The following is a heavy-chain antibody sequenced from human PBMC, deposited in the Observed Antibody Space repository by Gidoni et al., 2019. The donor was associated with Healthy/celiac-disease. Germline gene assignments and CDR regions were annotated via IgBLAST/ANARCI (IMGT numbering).Heavy chain of an antibody. CDR1: GFTFSSYA. CDR2: ISSNGGST. J-gene: IGHJ6*02. D-gene: IGHD3-9*01. CDR3: ARADYDILTGLNYYYYYGMDV. Sequence: EVQLVESGGGLVQPGGSLRLSCAASGFTFSSYAMHWVRQAPGKGLEYVSAISSNGGSTYYANSVKGRFTISRDNSKNTLYLQMGSLRAEDMAVYYCARADYDILTGLNYYYYYGMDVWGQGTTVTVSS. V-gene: IGHV3-64*01.